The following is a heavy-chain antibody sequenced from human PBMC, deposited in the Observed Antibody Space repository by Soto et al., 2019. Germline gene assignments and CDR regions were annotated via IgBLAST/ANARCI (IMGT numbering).Heavy chain of an antibody. CDR1: GVSISSYY. J-gene: IGHJ6*02. CDR2: IYYSGST. Sequence: PSETLSLTCTVSGVSISSYYWSWIRQPPGKGLEWIGYIYYSGSTNYNPSLKSRVTISVDTSKNQFSLKLSSVTAADTAVYYCARETTEGYYYGMDVWGQGTTVTVSS. D-gene: IGHD4-17*01. V-gene: IGHV4-59*01. CDR3: ARETTEGYYYGMDV.